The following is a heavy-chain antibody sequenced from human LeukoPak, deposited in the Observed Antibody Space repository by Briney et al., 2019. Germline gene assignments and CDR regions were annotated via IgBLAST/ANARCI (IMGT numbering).Heavy chain of an antibody. J-gene: IGHJ6*04. D-gene: IGHD3-16*01. V-gene: IGHV3-23*01. Sequence: GGSLRLSCAASGFTFSSYAMSWVRQAPGKGLEWVSAISGSGGSTYYADSVKGRFTISRDNSKNTLHLQMNSLRAEDTAVYYCARDLGSSTPSGVWGKGTTVTVSS. CDR2: ISGSGGST. CDR3: ARDLGSSTPSGV. CDR1: GFTFSSYA.